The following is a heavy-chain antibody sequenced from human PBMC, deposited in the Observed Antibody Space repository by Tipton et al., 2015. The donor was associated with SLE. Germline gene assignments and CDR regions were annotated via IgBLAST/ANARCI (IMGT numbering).Heavy chain of an antibody. CDR3: ARSWNDAPPDLGY. Sequence: TLSLTYTVSGGSIGSFYWSWIRQPPGKGLEWIGNIDYTANPNYSPSPKSRVTISIDTSTNHFSLKLRSVTAADTAVYYCARSWNDAPPDLGYWGQGTLVTVSS. CDR1: GGSIGSFY. D-gene: IGHD1-1*01. J-gene: IGHJ4*02. V-gene: IGHV4-59*07. CDR2: IDYTANP.